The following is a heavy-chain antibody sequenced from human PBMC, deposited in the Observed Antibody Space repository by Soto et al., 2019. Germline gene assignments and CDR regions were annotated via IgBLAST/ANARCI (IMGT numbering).Heavy chain of an antibody. V-gene: IGHV1-69*13. D-gene: IGHD3-10*01. CDR3: AVGFKLDYYSLDV. CDR2: VIPMFGTA. Sequence: SVKVSCKPSGGIFTASAISWVRQAPGQGPEWMGGVIPMFGTANYPQRFQGRVTINADESTNTAYMQLSSLRSEDTAVYFCAVGFKLDYYSLDVWGQGTTVTVSS. CDR1: GGIFTASA. J-gene: IGHJ6*02.